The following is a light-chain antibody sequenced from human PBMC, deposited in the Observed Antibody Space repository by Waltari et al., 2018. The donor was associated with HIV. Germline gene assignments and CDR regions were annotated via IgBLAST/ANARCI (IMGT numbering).Light chain of an antibody. J-gene: IGLJ3*02. Sequence: SYELTQPSSVSVSPGQTARITCTGDVVAKKYARWFQQKQGQAPALVIYKDSERPSGIPERFSGSSSGTTVTLTISGAQVEDEADYYCYSAADNIGVFGGGTKLTVL. V-gene: IGLV3-27*01. CDR1: VVAKKY. CDR3: YSAADNIGV. CDR2: KDS.